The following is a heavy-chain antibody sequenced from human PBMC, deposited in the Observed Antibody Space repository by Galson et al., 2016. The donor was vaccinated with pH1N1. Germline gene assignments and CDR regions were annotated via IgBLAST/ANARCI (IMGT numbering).Heavy chain of an antibody. CDR3: ARVSVRELYYYQGMDV. V-gene: IGHV1-69*13. CDR1: GDTFSNYA. D-gene: IGHD3-10*01. Sequence: SVKVSCKASGDTFSNYAITWVRQAPGQGLQWMGGIIPKFGSTTESQELEGRVTFSADASTEIVFMELRSLRSEDTAVYYCARVSVRELYYYQGMDVWGQGTTVTVSS. J-gene: IGHJ6*02. CDR2: IIPKFGST.